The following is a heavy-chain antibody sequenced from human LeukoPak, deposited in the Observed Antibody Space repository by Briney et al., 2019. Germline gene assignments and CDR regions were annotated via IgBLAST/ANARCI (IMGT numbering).Heavy chain of an antibody. D-gene: IGHD2-2*01. V-gene: IGHV3-48*01. CDR2: ISSSSSTV. J-gene: IGHJ4*02. Sequence: GGSLRLSCAASGFTFSSYSMNWVRQAPGKGLDWVSYISSSSSTVYYADSVKGRFTISRDNAKNSLYLQMNSLRAVDTAVYYCARGFVVVPAANGYWGQGTLVTVSS. CDR1: GFTFSSYS. CDR3: ARGFVVVPAANGY.